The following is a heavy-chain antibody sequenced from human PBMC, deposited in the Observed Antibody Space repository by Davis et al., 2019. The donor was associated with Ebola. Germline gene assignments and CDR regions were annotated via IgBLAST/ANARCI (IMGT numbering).Heavy chain of an antibody. Sequence: PGGSLRLSCAASGFTFSSYGMHWVRQAPGKGLEWVAVIWYDGSNKYYADSVKGRFTISRDNSKNTLYLQMNSLRAEDTAVYYCARDQLMTTVTLIYYYYGMDVWGQGTTVTVSS. D-gene: IGHD4-17*01. V-gene: IGHV3-33*01. CDR2: IWYDGSNK. CDR3: ARDQLMTTVTLIYYYYGMDV. J-gene: IGHJ6*02. CDR1: GFTFSSYG.